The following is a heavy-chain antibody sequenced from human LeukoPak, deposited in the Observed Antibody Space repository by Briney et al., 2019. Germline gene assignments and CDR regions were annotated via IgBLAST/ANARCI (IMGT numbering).Heavy chain of an antibody. Sequence: PGGSLRLSCAASGFTFSSYGMHWVRQAPGQGLEWMGIINPSGGSTSYAQKFQGRVTMTRDTSTSTVYMELSSLRSEDTAVYYCAREVDPNYYDNSGYTAPDYWGQGTLVTVSS. CDR2: INPSGGST. CDR3: AREVDPNYYDNSGYTAPDY. CDR1: GFTFSSYG. V-gene: IGHV1-46*01. D-gene: IGHD3-22*01. J-gene: IGHJ4*02.